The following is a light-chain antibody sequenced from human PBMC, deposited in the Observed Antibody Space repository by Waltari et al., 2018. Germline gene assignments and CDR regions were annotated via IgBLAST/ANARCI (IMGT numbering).Light chain of an antibody. CDR1: SPNTGTSF. CDR3: AAWDDSLSGRV. Sequence: QPVLTQPPPASGTPGPTVTIPCSRRSPNTGTSFVKWSQQFPGTAPQILIFNNNNRPSGVPDRFSGSKSGTSAARAISGLRSEDGADYYCAAWDDSLSGRVFGGGTKLTV. CDR2: NNN. J-gene: IGLJ3*02. V-gene: IGLV1-47*01.